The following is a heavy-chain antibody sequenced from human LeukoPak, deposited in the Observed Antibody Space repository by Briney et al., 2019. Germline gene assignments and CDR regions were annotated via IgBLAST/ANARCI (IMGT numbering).Heavy chain of an antibody. D-gene: IGHD2-2*01. J-gene: IGHJ4*02. Sequence: TGGSLRLSCAASGFTFSSYSMNWVRQAPGKGLEWVSSISSSSSSYKYYSDSVKGRFTISRDNAKNSLYLQMNSLRAEDTAVYYCARDNNWVVPAYFDYWGQGTLVTVSS. CDR1: GFTFSSYS. CDR2: ISSSSSSYK. V-gene: IGHV3-21*01. CDR3: ARDNNWVVPAYFDY.